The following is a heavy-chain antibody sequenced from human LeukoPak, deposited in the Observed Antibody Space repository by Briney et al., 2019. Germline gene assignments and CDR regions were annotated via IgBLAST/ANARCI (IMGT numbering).Heavy chain of an antibody. CDR3: ARHPRYPGYSSGWHYYFDY. J-gene: IGHJ4*02. CDR1: GGSISSYY. V-gene: IGHV4-4*07. D-gene: IGHD6-19*01. CDR2: IYTSGST. Sequence: SETLSLTCTVSGGSISSYYWSWIRQPAGKGLEWIGRIYTSGSTNYNPSLKSRVTMPVDTSKNQFSLKLSSVPAADTAVYYCARHPRYPGYSSGWHYYFDYWGQGTLVTVSS.